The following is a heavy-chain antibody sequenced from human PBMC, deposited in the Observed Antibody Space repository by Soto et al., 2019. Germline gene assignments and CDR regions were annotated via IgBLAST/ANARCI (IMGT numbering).Heavy chain of an antibody. Sequence: QVQLVQSGAEVKNPGASVKVSCKTSGYTFTSYGIGWARQSPGQVLEWTGWINTYNGNTNYAQNLQGRVTPTTDTSTSTADMGLRSLRSNDTAIYYCAMVDVYVTPSPQDVWGQGTTVTVSS. D-gene: IGHD3-16*01. CDR2: INTYNGNT. CDR3: AMVDVYVTPSPQDV. J-gene: IGHJ6*02. CDR1: GYTFTSYG. V-gene: IGHV1-18*01.